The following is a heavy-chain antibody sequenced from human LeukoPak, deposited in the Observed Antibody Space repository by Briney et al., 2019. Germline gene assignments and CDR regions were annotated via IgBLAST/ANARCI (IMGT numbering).Heavy chain of an antibody. CDR1: GFAFSDYY. J-gene: IGHJ4*02. CDR3: ARDNLAAASDY. V-gene: IGHV3-11*01. Sequence: GGSLRLSCAASGFAFSDYYMSWIRQAPGKGLEWVSYISSSGSTIYYADSVKGRFTISRDNAKNSLYLQMNSLRAEDTAVYYCARDNLAAASDYWGQGTLVTVSS. CDR2: ISSSGSTI. D-gene: IGHD6-13*01.